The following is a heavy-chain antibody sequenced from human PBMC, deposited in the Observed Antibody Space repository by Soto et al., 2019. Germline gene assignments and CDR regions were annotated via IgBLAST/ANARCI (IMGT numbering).Heavy chain of an antibody. D-gene: IGHD3-10*01. J-gene: IGHJ6*02. CDR1: GGTFSSYA. Sequence: QVQLVQSGAEVKKPGSSVKVSCNASGGTFSSYAISWVRQAPGQGLEWMGGIIPIFGTANYAQKFQGRVTITADESTSTAYMELSSLRSEDTAVYYCARGSYYGSGSYHAGMDVWGQGTTVTVSS. CDR3: ARGSYYGSGSYHAGMDV. V-gene: IGHV1-69*12. CDR2: IIPIFGTA.